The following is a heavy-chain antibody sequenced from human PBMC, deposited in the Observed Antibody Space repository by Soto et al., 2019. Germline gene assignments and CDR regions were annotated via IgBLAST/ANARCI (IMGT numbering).Heavy chain of an antibody. D-gene: IGHD2-21*01. J-gene: IGHJ4*02. V-gene: IGHV3-30*18. Sequence: QVQLVESGGGVVQPGTSLRLACAASGFTLSNIGMQWVRQAPGKGLEWVAVISAGGNTKYYADSVKGRFTISRDNSKNTLFLQMNSLRTEDTAMYYCAKESGGERYAAYFDYWGQGTLGTGSS. CDR1: GFTLSNIG. CDR3: AKESGGERYAAYFDY. CDR2: ISAGGNTK.